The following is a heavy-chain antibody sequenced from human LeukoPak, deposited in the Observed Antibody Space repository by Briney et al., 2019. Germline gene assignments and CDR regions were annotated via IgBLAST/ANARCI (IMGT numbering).Heavy chain of an antibody. CDR2: TYYSGST. J-gene: IGHJ3*02. CDR3: ARVNSGSYYGPDAFDI. Sequence: SETLSLTCTVSGGSISSYYWSWIRQPPGKGLEWIGYTYYSGSTNYNPSLKSRVTISVDTSKNQFSLKLSSVTAADTAVYYCARVNSGSYYGPDAFDIWGQGTMVTVSS. CDR1: GGSISSYY. V-gene: IGHV4-59*01. D-gene: IGHD1-26*01.